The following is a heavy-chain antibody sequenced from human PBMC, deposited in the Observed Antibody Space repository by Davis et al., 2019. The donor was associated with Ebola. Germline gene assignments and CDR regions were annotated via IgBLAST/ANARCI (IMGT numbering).Heavy chain of an antibody. D-gene: IGHD7-27*01. Sequence: SETLSLTCTVSGGSISSYYWSWIRQPPGKGLEWIGEIYHSGSTNYNPSLKSRVTISVDKSKNQFSLKLSSVTAADTAVYYCARAPNWVNDYWGQGTLVTVSS. V-gene: IGHV4-59*12. CDR2: IYHSGST. J-gene: IGHJ4*02. CDR1: GGSISSYY. CDR3: ARAPNWVNDY.